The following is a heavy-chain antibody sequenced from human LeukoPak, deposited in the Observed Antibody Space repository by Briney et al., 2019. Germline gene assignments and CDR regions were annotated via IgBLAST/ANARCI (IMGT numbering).Heavy chain of an antibody. CDR1: GFTFSSYA. CDR3: ARRPQYSGSYYDDAFDI. D-gene: IGHD1-26*01. Sequence: GGSLRLSCAASGFTFSSYAMSWVRQAPGKGLEWVSAISGSGGSTYYADSVKGRFTISRDNSKNTLYLQMNSLRAEDTAVYYCARRPQYSGSYYDDAFDIWGQGTMVTVSS. V-gene: IGHV3-23*01. CDR2: ISGSGGST. J-gene: IGHJ3*02.